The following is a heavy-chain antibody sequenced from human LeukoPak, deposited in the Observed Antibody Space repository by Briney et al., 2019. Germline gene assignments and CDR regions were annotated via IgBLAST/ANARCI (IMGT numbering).Heavy chain of an antibody. CDR2: IKQDGSEK. V-gene: IGHV3-7*01. J-gene: IGHJ4*02. Sequence: PGGSLRLSCAASGFTFSSYWMSWVRQAPGKGLEWVANIKQDGSEKYYVDSVKGRFTISRDNAKNSLYLQMNSLRAEDTAVYYCARKDGYLRDYFDYWGQGTLVTVSS. CDR3: ARKDGYLRDYFDY. CDR1: GFTFSSYW. D-gene: IGHD5-24*01.